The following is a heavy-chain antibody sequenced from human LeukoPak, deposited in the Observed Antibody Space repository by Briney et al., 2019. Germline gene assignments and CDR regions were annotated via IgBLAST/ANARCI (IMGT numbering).Heavy chain of an antibody. V-gene: IGHV3-23*01. J-gene: IGHJ4*02. CDR3: AKRGYDSSGYYYFDY. D-gene: IGHD3-22*01. Sequence: GGSLRLSCAASGFTFSSYAMSWVRQAPGKGLEWVSVISGSGGSTYSADSVKGRFTISRDNSKNTLYLQMNSLRAEDTAVYYCAKRGYDSSGYYYFDYWGQGTLVTVSS. CDR1: GFTFSSYA. CDR2: ISGSGGST.